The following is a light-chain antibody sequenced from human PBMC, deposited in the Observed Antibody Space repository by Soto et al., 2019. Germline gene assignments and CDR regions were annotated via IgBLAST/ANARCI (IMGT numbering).Light chain of an antibody. CDR2: DAS. V-gene: IGKV3-11*01. CDR1: QSVSSY. CDR3: QQRSNWPPWT. J-gene: IGKJ1*01. Sequence: ESVLTQSPATLSLSPGERATLSCRASQSVSSYLAWYQQKPGQAPRLLIYDASNRATGIPARFSGSGSGTDFTLTIGSLEPEDFAVYYCQQRSNWPPWTFGKGTKVEIK.